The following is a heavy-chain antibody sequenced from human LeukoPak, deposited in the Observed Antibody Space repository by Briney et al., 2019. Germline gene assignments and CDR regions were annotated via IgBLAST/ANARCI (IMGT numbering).Heavy chain of an antibody. Sequence: PSETLSLTCAVYGGSFSGYYWTWIRQPPGKGLEWIGSIYYSGSTYYNPSLKSRVTISVDTSKNQFSLKLSSVIAADTAVYYCARGYSYGSPFGYWGQGTLVTVSS. D-gene: IGHD5-18*01. V-gene: IGHV4-34*01. J-gene: IGHJ4*02. CDR2: IYYSGST. CDR3: ARGYSYGSPFGY. CDR1: GGSFSGYY.